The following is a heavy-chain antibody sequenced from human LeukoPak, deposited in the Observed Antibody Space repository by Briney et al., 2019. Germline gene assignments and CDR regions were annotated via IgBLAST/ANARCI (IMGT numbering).Heavy chain of an antibody. Sequence: SETLSLTCTVSGGSISSYYWSWIRQPPGKGLEWIGCIYYSGSTNYNPSLNSRVTMSVDTSKNQFSLNLNSVAAADTAVYYCARGYSSSWLGKFDYWGQGTLVTVSS. V-gene: IGHV4-59*12. J-gene: IGHJ4*02. D-gene: IGHD6-13*01. CDR1: GGSISSYY. CDR2: IYYSGST. CDR3: ARGYSSSWLGKFDY.